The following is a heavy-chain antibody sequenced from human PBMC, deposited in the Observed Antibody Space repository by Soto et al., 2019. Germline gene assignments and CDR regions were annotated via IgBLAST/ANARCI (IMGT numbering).Heavy chain of an antibody. CDR3: AILQIVVVVAATWGAFDI. Sequence: QVQLQQWGAGLLKPSETLSLTCAVYGGSFSGYYWSWIRQPPGKGLEWIGEINHSGSTNYNPSLRSRGTISVDTSKNQFSLKLRSVTAADTAVYYCAILQIVVVVAATWGAFDIWGQGTMVTVSS. V-gene: IGHV4-34*01. CDR1: GGSFSGYY. CDR2: INHSGST. D-gene: IGHD2-15*01. J-gene: IGHJ3*02.